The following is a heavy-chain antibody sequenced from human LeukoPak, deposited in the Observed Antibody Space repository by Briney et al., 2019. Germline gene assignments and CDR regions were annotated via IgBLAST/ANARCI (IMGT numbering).Heavy chain of an antibody. CDR1: GGSISSYY. CDR2: IYYSGST. J-gene: IGHJ4*02. V-gene: IGHV4-59*06. D-gene: IGHD3-22*01. CDR3: ARNNYYYDSSGYSLDY. Sequence: PSETLSLTCTVSGGSISSYYGSWIRQHPGKGLEWIGYIYYSGSTYYNPSLKSRVTISVDTSKNQFSLKLSSVTAADTAVYYCARNNYYYDSSGYSLDYWGQGTLVTVSS.